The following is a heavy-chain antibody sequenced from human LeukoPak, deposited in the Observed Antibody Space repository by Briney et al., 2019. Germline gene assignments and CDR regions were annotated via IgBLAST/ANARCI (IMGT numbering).Heavy chain of an antibody. D-gene: IGHD3-22*01. V-gene: IGHV4-39*01. CDR1: DXSISSSSYY. CDR3: ARHGAIRYHYDSRDYYGVDV. J-gene: IGHJ6*02. CDR2: IYYIGST. Sequence: SETLSLTCTVSDXSISSSSYYWGWIRQPPGKGLEWIGSIYYIGSTYYNPSLKSRVTISVDTSKNQFSLKLSSVTAADTAVYYCARHGAIRYHYDSRDYYGVDVWGHGTAVTVSS.